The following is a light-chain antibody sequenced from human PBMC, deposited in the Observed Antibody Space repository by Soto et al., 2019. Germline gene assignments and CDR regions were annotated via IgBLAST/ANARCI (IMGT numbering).Light chain of an antibody. CDR2: DAS. V-gene: IGKV1-5*01. CDR3: QQYKSYPWT. J-gene: IGKJ1*01. CDR1: QGISAW. Sequence: DLQMTQSPSTLTASVGDRVTITCRASQGISAWLAWYQQKPGKAPKLLIYDASSLESRAPSRFSGSGSGTEFTLTISSRQPDYFATYYCQQYKSYPWTFGQGTKVEIK.